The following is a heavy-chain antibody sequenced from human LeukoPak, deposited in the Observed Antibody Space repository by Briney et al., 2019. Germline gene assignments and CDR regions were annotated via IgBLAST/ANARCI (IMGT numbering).Heavy chain of an antibody. J-gene: IGHJ4*02. CDR3: ARVRDYYSSGYYYNDY. D-gene: IGHD3-22*01. CDR2: IYSGGST. Sequence: GGSLRLSCAASGFTVSSNYMSWVRQAPGKGLEWVSVIYSGGSTYYADSVKGRFTFSRDNSKNTMYLYMNSLRAEDTAVYFCARVRDYYSSGYYYNDYWGQGTLVTVSS. CDR1: GFTVSSNY. V-gene: IGHV3-66*02.